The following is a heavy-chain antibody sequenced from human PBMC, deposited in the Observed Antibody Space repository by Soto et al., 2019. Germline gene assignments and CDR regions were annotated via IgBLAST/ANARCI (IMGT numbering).Heavy chain of an antibody. Sequence: TLSGTCIDSGDGSGGVGYWSGIRQLPGRGLEWIGCISSSGSTYYNPALNNRISLSLDTSQNQFSLKLLSVTAADTAIYYCARSGATGIVNPSHCFDPWRQGTLVTVSS. J-gene: IGHJ5*02. CDR2: ISSSGST. D-gene: IGHD3-10*01. CDR3: ARSGATGIVNPSHCFDP. CDR1: GDGSGGVGY. V-gene: IGHV4-31*03.